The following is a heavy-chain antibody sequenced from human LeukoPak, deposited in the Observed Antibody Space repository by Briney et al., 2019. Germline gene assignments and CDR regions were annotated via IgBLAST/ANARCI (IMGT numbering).Heavy chain of an antibody. CDR1: GGSISSYF. Sequence: PSETLSLTCTVSGGSISSYFWSWIRQPAGKGLEWIGRIYTSGSTNSNPSLKSRVTMSVDTSKNQFSLRMSSVTAADTAVYYCTRGPDGSGSYGFDYWGQGTLVTVPS. D-gene: IGHD3-10*01. V-gene: IGHV4-4*07. CDR3: TRGPDGSGSYGFDY. J-gene: IGHJ4*02. CDR2: IYTSGST.